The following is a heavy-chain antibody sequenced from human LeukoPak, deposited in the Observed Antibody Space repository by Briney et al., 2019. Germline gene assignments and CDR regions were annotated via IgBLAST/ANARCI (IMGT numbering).Heavy chain of an antibody. CDR3: ARDRLGAGSFDI. D-gene: IGHD7-27*01. V-gene: IGHV3-48*02. Sequence: PGGSLRLSCAASGFTFSSYIMNWVRQAPGKGLEWISYIHSSRSSTYYADSVKGRFTISRDNAKNSLYLQMNSLRDEDTAVYYCARDRLGAGSFDIWGQGTMVTVSS. CDR1: GFTFSSYI. CDR2: IHSSRSST. J-gene: IGHJ3*02.